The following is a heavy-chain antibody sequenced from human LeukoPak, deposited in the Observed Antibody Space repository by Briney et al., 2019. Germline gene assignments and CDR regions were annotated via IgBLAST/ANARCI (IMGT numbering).Heavy chain of an antibody. V-gene: IGHV4-59*08. CDR2: ISHSGST. D-gene: IGHD6-13*01. Sequence: PSETLSLTCTVSGGSISSYYWSWIRQPPGKGLEWVGYISHSGSTYYNPSLKSRVTISVDTSKNQFSLKLSSVTAADTAVYYCARVEAAGWFDPWGQGTLVTVSS. J-gene: IGHJ5*02. CDR3: ARVEAAGWFDP. CDR1: GGSISSYY.